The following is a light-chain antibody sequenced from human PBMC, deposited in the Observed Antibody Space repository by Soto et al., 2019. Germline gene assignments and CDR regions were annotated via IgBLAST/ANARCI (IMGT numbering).Light chain of an antibody. V-gene: IGKV3-11*01. Sequence: EIVLTQSPATLSLSPGERATLSCRASQSVGTYLAWYQQKPGQAPRLLIYDASNRATGIPARFSGSGSGTDFTLTIRSLEPEDFAVYYCQQRSKWPRNTFGQGTRREIK. CDR2: DAS. CDR1: QSVGTY. J-gene: IGKJ5*01. CDR3: QQRSKWPRNT.